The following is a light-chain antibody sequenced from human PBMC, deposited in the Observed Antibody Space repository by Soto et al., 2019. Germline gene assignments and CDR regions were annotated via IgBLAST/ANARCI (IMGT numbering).Light chain of an antibody. Sequence: QSALTQPASVSGSPGQSITISGTGTSSDVGGSNHVAWYQQHPGKVPKLIIYEVSHRPSGISNRFSGSKSGNMASLTISGLQAEDEADYYCISYITTTTSYVFGTGTKLTVL. CDR3: ISYITTTTSYV. CDR1: SSDVGGSNH. V-gene: IGLV2-14*01. CDR2: EVS. J-gene: IGLJ1*01.